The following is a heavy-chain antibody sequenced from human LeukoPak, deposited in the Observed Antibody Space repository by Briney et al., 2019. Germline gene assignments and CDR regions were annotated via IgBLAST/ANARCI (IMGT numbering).Heavy chain of an antibody. J-gene: IGHJ6*03. CDR1: GYFISSGFF. Sequence: SETLSLTCDVSGYFISSGFFWGWIRQPPGKGLECIGSIYHRGTTYYNPSFKSRVAISVDTSKNQFSLRLSSVTAVDTAVYYCVRETRTVPFYYYFDVWGKGTTVAVSS. D-gene: IGHD4-11*01. CDR2: IYHRGTT. V-gene: IGHV4-38-2*02. CDR3: VRETRTVPFYYYFDV.